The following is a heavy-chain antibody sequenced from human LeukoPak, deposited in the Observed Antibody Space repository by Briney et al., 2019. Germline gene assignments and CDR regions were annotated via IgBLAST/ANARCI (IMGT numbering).Heavy chain of an antibody. V-gene: IGHV4-59*01. CDR2: IYYSGST. CDR3: ARYSSGYRDALDI. J-gene: IGHJ3*02. Sequence: PSETLSLTCTVSGGSISSYYWSWIRQPPGKGLEWIGYIYYSGSTNYNPSLKSRVTISVDTSKNQFSLKLSSVTAADTAVYYCARYSSGYRDALDIWGQGTMVTVSS. CDR1: GGSISSYY. D-gene: IGHD3-22*01.